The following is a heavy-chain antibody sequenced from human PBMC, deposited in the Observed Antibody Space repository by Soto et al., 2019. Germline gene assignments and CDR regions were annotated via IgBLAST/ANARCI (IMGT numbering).Heavy chain of an antibody. V-gene: IGHV3-53*01. Sequence: PGGSLRLSCAASGFTVSSNYLSLVRQAPGKGLEWVSVIFSADNTHYADSVKGRFTISRDNSKNTVFLQMNSLRAEDTAVYYCAITGAGYYIVWGQGTPVTVSS. CDR3: AITGAGYYIV. CDR2: IFSADNT. D-gene: IGHD3-3*01. J-gene: IGHJ4*02. CDR1: GFTVSSNY.